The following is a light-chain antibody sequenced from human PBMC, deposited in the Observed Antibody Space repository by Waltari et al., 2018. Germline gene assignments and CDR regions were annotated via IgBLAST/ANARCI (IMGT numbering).Light chain of an antibody. CDR1: ESVNNY. J-gene: IGKJ2*03. CDR2: KAS. V-gene: IGKV1-39*01. Sequence: FQMGQPPFSMSASLVSRVTITCRASESVNNYLNWYQHKPGKAPNLLIYKASTLQIGVPSRFSGSGSGTDYTFTISSLQSEDVATYYCQHGYGTPYSFGQGTKVEIK. CDR3: QHGYGTPYS.